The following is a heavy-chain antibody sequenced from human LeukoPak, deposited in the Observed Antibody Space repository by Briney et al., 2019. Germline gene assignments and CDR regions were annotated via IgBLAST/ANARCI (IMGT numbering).Heavy chain of an antibody. CDR3: IRHYDY. CDR2: IKQDGSEK. CDR1: GFTFSNYW. V-gene: IGHV3-7*01. J-gene: IGHJ4*02. Sequence: GGSLRPSCAASGFTFSNYWMSWVRQAPGKGLEWVANIKQDGSEKYYVDSVKGRFTISRDNAKNSLYLQMNSLRGEDTAVYYCIRHYDYWGQGTLVTVSP. D-gene: IGHD1-26*01.